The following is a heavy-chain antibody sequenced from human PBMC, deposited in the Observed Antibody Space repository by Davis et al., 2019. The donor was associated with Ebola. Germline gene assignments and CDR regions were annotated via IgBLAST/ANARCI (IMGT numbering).Heavy chain of an antibody. Sequence: GGSLRLSCTASAFTINDYGIHWVRQAPGKGLEWLAVIWYDGSIQHYADSVKGRFTISRDNSKNTVYLQMNSLRAEDTAVYYCAKGKDTAMVYVPHDYWGQGTLVTVSS. CDR2: IWYDGSIQ. CDR3: AKGKDTAMVYVPHDY. V-gene: IGHV3-30*02. J-gene: IGHJ4*02. D-gene: IGHD5-18*01. CDR1: AFTINDYG.